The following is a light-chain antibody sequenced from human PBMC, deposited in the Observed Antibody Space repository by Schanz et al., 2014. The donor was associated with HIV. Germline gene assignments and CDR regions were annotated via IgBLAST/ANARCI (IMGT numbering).Light chain of an antibody. Sequence: QSALTQPASVSGSPGQSITISCTGTSSDVGVYNYVSWYQHHPGKAPKLMIYEVSKRPSGVSNRFSGSKSGNTASLTISGLQAEDEADYYCSSYAGSNKFGVFGGGTKLTVL. CDR3: SSYAGSNKFGV. CDR2: EVS. J-gene: IGLJ3*02. CDR1: SSDVGVYNY. V-gene: IGLV2-14*01.